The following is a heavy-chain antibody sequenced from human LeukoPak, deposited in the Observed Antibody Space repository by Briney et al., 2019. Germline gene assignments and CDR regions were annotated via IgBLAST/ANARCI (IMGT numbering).Heavy chain of an antibody. CDR3: ARGLSYYDTNAFDI. CDR1: GYTFSSSD. V-gene: IGHV1-8*03. J-gene: IGHJ3*02. Sequence: GASVKVSCKASGYTFSSSDINWVRQATGQGLERMGWMNPNSGNTGYAQKFQGRVTITRNTSISTAYMELSSLRSEDTAVYYCARGLSYYDTNAFDIWGQGTMVTVSS. CDR2: MNPNSGNT. D-gene: IGHD3-22*01.